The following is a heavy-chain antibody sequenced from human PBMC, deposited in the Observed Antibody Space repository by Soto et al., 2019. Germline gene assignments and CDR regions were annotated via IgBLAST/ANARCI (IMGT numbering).Heavy chain of an antibody. J-gene: IGHJ6*03. CDR3: ARGFLEWLEDDYYYYMDV. V-gene: IGHV3-33*01. CDR2: IWYDGSNK. Sequence: GGSLRLSCAASGFTFSSYGMHWVRQAPGKGLEWVAVIWYDGSNKYYADSVKGRFTISRDNSKNTLYLQMNSLRAEDTAVYYCARGFLEWLEDDYYYYMDVWGKGTTVTVSS. CDR1: GFTFSSYG. D-gene: IGHD3-3*01.